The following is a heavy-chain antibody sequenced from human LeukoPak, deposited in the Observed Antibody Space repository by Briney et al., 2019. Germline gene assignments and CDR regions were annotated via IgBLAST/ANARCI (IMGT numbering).Heavy chain of an antibody. CDR3: ARAAYRLGSSYYYYYMDV. V-gene: IGHV4-4*07. CDR1: GGSISSYY. Sequence: SETLSLTCTVSGGSISSYYWSWIRQPAGKGLEWIGRIYTSGSTNYNPSLKSRVTMSVDTSKNQFSLKLSSVTAADTAVYYCARAAYRLGSSYYYYYMDVWGKGTTVTVSS. J-gene: IGHJ6*03. CDR2: IYTSGST. D-gene: IGHD1-26*01.